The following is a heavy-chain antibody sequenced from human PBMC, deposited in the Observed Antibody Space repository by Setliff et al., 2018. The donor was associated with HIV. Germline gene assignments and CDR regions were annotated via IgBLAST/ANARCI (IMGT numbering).Heavy chain of an antibody. D-gene: IGHD2-21*02. Sequence: SETLSLTCTVSGGSIRSGSYCWTWIRQPAGKGPEWIGHIYTNGYTNYNPSLKSRVTISVDTSRDQFSLQLTSVTAADTAVYYCARMEPPYCGGDCYSGVGYWGQGTLVTVSS. CDR1: GGSIRSGSYC. V-gene: IGHV4-61*09. J-gene: IGHJ4*02. CDR2: IYTNGYT. CDR3: ARMEPPYCGGDCYSGVGY.